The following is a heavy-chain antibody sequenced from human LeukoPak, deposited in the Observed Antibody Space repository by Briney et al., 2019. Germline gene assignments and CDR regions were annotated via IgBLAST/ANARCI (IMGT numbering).Heavy chain of an antibody. Sequence: PGESLRLSCAASGFTFGSYAMTWVRQAPGKGLEWVSVISGSGDSSKYADSVKGRFTISRDNSKNTPYLQMNSLRAEDTAVYYCAKTLGSSTWLHFDYWGQGTLVAVSS. V-gene: IGHV3-23*01. J-gene: IGHJ4*02. CDR1: GFTFGSYA. CDR2: ISGSGDSS. D-gene: IGHD6-13*01. CDR3: AKTLGSSTWLHFDY.